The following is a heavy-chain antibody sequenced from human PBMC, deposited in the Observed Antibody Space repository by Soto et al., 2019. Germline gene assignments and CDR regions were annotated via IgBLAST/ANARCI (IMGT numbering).Heavy chain of an antibody. D-gene: IGHD6-13*01. Sequence: EVQLLESGGGLAQPGGSLRLSCAASGFTFSDHAMSWVRQAPGKGLEWVSAITGSGGSTYYADSVKGRFTISRDNSKNTLYLQMNSLRAEDTAVYYCAKDPPDSTTWKGDFDHWGQGTLVTVSS. CDR1: GFTFSDHA. V-gene: IGHV3-23*01. CDR2: ITGSGGST. J-gene: IGHJ4*02. CDR3: AKDPPDSTTWKGDFDH.